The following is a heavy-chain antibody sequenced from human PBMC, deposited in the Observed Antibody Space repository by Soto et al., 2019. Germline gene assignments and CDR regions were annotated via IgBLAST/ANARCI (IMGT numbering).Heavy chain of an antibody. V-gene: IGHV3-9*01. CDR2: ISWNSGSI. J-gene: IGHJ6*02. CDR1: GFTFDDYA. D-gene: IGHD3-9*01. Sequence: EVQLVESGGGLVQPGRSLRLSCAASGFTFDDYAMHWVRQAPGKGLEGVSGISWNSGSIGYADSVKGRFTISRDNAKNSLYLQMNSLRAEDTALYYCAKGGDILTYGMDVWGQGTTVTVSS. CDR3: AKGGDILTYGMDV.